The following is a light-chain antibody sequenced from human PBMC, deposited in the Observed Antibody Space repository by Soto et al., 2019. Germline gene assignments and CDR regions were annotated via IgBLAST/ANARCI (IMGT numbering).Light chain of an antibody. CDR2: RNT. J-gene: IGLJ7*01. CDR3: AAWDDSLSEAV. CDR1: SSNIGINY. V-gene: IGLV1-47*01. Sequence: QSVLTQPPSASGTPGQRVTISCSGSSSNIGINYVYWYQQLPGTAPKLLFYRNTQRPSGVPDPFSGSRSGTSASLAISGLRSEDEADYDCAAWDDSLSEAVFGGGTPLTVL.